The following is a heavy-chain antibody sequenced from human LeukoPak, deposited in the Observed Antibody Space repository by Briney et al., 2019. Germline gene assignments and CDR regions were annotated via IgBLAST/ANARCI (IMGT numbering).Heavy chain of an antibody. J-gene: IGHJ1*01. CDR3: ARGDSTVTPKYFQY. CDR1: GGSFSGYY. V-gene: IGHV4-59*01. D-gene: IGHD4-23*01. Sequence: KPSETLSLTCAVYGGSFSGYYWSWIRQPPGKGLEWIGYIYYSGSTNYNPSLKSRVTISVDTSKNQFSLKLSSVTAADTAVYYCARGDSTVTPKYFQYWGQGTLVTVSS. CDR2: IYYSGST.